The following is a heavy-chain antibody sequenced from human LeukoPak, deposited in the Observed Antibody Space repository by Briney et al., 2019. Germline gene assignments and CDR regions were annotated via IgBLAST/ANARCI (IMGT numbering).Heavy chain of an antibody. D-gene: IGHD5-18*01. J-gene: IGHJ4*02. CDR2: IYPGDSDT. CDR3: ARRGEAMDPFDY. Sequence: GESLKISCKGSGCSFTNYWIAWVRQMPGKGLEWMGIIYPGDSDTRYSPSFQGQVTISADKSINTAYLQWSSLKASDTAIYYCARRGEAMDPFDYWGQGTLVTVSS. CDR1: GCSFTNYW. V-gene: IGHV5-51*01.